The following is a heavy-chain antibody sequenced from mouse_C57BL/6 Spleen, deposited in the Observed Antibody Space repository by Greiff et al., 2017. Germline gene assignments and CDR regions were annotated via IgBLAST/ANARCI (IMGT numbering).Heavy chain of an antibody. J-gene: IGHJ1*03. Sequence: QVQLQQSGAELVKPGASVKLSCKASGYTFTSYWMHWVKQRPGQGLEWIGMIHPNSGSTNSNEKFHSKATLTVSKSSSTAYKQHSSLTSEDSAVYYRAKSEYYGSSWYFDVWGTGTTVTVSS. CDR1: GYTFTSYW. D-gene: IGHD1-1*01. CDR2: IHPNSGST. CDR3: AKSEYYGSSWYFDV. V-gene: IGHV1-64*01.